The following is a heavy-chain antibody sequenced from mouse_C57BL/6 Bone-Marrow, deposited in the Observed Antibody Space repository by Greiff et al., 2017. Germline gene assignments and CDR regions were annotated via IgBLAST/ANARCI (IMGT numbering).Heavy chain of an antibody. J-gene: IGHJ3*01. CDR1: GYAFTNYL. CDR2: INPGSGGT. D-gene: IGHD2-4*01. CDR3: AREDDYAWFAY. V-gene: IGHV1-54*01. Sequence: VQLQQSGAELVRPGTSVKVSCKASGYAFTNYLIEWVKQRPGQGLEWIGVINPGSGGTNYNEKFKGKETLTADKSSSTAYMQLSSLTSEDSAVYFCAREDDYAWFAYWGQGTLVTVSA.